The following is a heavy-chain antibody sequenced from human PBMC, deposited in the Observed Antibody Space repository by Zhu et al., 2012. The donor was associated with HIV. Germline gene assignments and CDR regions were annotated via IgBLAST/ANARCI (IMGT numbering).Heavy chain of an antibody. V-gene: IGHV4-34*02. D-gene: IGHD6-6*01. CDR1: GASFNDYY. J-gene: IGHJ4*02. CDR3: VGHRPHFGF. CDR2: INHNGAT. Sequence: QVHLEQWGAGQVRTSETLSLTCAVYGASFNDYYWSWIRQSPGKGLEWIGEINHNGATTYTTSLKSRVTMAVDTSKSQFSLKLRSVSAADAATYFCVGHRPHFGFWGQGTPVTVSS.